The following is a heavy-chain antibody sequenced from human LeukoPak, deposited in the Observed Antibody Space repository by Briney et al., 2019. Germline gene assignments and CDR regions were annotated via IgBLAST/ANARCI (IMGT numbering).Heavy chain of an antibody. D-gene: IGHD2-15*01. CDR3: ARAGGSYYEPPSALDY. J-gene: IGHJ4*02. Sequence: ASVKVSCKASGYTFTSYYMHWVRQAPGQGLERMGIINPSGGSTSYAQKFQGRVTMTRDTSTSTVYMELSSLRTEDTAADYCARAGGSYYEPPSALDYWGQGTMVTVSS. CDR1: GYTFTSYY. CDR2: INPSGGST. V-gene: IGHV1-46*01.